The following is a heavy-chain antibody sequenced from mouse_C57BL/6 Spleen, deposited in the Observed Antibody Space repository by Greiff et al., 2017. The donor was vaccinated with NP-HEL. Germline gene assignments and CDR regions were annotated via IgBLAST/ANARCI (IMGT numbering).Heavy chain of an antibody. V-gene: IGHV1-15*01. CDR2: IDPETGGT. CDR3: TREGGFAY. J-gene: IGHJ3*01. CDR1: GYTFTDYE. Sequence: VQLQQSGAELVRPGASVTLSCKASGYTFTDYEMHWVKQTPVHGLEWIGAIDPETGGTAYNQKFKGKAILTADKSSSTAYMELRSLTSEDSAFYYCTREGGFAYWGQGTLVTVSA.